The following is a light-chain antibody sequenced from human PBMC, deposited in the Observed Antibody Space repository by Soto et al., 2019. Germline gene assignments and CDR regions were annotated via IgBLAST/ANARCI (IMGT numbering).Light chain of an antibody. J-gene: IGLJ1*01. CDR2: EGN. Sequence: QPVLTQPPSASGSPGQSVTISCTGTSSDVGGYKYVSWYQQHPGKVPKLIIYEGNKRPSGVPDRFSGSKSGNTASRTVSGLQAEDEADYYCSSYAGTNNDYVFGTGTKVTVL. V-gene: IGLV2-8*01. CDR1: SSDVGGYKY. CDR3: SSYAGTNNDYV.